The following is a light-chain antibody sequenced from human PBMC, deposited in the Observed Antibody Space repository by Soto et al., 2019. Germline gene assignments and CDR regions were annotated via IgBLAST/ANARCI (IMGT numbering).Light chain of an antibody. CDR3: QQYNDRPPIT. V-gene: IGKV1-13*02. Sequence: AIQVTQSPSSLSASVGDRVNITCRASQGISSALVWYQQKPGKAPKLLIYDASTLESGVPSRFSGSGYGTDFTLTISGLQSEDFAVYYCQQYNDRPPITFGQGTRLEIK. CDR1: QGISSA. CDR2: DAS. J-gene: IGKJ5*01.